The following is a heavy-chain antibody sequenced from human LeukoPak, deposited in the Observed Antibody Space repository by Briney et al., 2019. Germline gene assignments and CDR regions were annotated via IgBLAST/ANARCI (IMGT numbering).Heavy chain of an antibody. CDR2: IYYSGST. D-gene: IGHD5-18*01. V-gene: IGHV4-39*07. CDR3: ASRSPDTAMFEVDG. Sequence: NTSETLSLTCTVSGGSVSSSSYYWGWIRQPPGKGLEWIGSIYYSGSTYYNPSLKSRVTISVDTSKNQFSLKLSSVTAADTAVYYCASRSPDTAMFEVDGWGQGTLVTVSS. CDR1: GGSVSSSSYY. J-gene: IGHJ4*02.